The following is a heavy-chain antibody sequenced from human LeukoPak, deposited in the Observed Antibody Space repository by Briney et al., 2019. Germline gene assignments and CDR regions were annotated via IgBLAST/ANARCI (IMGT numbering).Heavy chain of an antibody. CDR3: ARDLRDCSGGSCPRYYYGMDV. D-gene: IGHD2-15*01. V-gene: IGHV3-21*01. CDR2: ISSSSSYI. J-gene: IGHJ6*02. Sequence: AGGSLRLSCVASGFGLSGITMNWARQAPGKGLEWVSSISSSSSYIYYADSVKGRFTISRDNAKNSLYLQMNSLRAEDTAVYYCARDLRDCSGGSCPRYYYGMDVWGQGTTVTVSS. CDR1: GFGLSGIT.